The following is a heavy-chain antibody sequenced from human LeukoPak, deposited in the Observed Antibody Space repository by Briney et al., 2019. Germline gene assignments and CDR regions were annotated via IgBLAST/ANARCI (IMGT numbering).Heavy chain of an antibody. J-gene: IGHJ4*02. CDR2: IRSKVYGSTT. Sequence: AGGSLRLSCRCSGFTFGDYVMTWVRQAPGKGLEWVGFIRSKVYGSTTEYAPSVKGRFIISRDDSKSIAYLQMNSLETEDTAVYYCTRDYGGFDYWGQGTLVTVSS. CDR1: GFTFGDYV. D-gene: IGHD4-23*01. V-gene: IGHV3-49*04. CDR3: TRDYGGFDY.